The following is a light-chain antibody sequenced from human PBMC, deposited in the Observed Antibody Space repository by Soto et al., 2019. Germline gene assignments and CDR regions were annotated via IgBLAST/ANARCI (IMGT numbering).Light chain of an antibody. V-gene: IGKV3-20*01. CDR2: GAS. Sequence: VWTRHPATLSVSLDKGSTRARRASQSVRGNNSAWAQQKPGQAPRLPIFGASSRATGIPDRFSGSGSGTDFTLTTPRLAREDVARDYCPQYGNSPKTSGQ. J-gene: IGKJ1*01. CDR3: PQYGNSPKT. CDR1: QSVRGNN.